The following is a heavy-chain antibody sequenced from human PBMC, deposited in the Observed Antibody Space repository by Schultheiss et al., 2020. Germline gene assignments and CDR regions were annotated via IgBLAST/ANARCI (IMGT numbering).Heavy chain of an antibody. D-gene: IGHD3-9*01. CDR3: ARALQGGTYYDILTPYYGMDV. CDR1: GFTFSSYE. J-gene: IGHJ6*02. Sequence: GGSLRLSCAASGFTFSSYEMNWVRQAPGKGLEWVSYISSSGSTIYYADSVKGRFTISRDNAKNSLYLQMNSLRAEDTAVYYCARALQGGTYYDILTPYYGMDVWGQGTTVTVSS. V-gene: IGHV3-48*03. CDR2: ISSSGSTI.